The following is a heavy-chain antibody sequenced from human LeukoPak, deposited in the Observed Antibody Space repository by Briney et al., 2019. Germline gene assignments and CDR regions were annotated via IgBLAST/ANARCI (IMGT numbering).Heavy chain of an antibody. V-gene: IGHV3-21*01. CDR3: ARNSNLIDTYYYGMDV. Sequence: TTGGSLRLSCAASGFTFSSYSMNWVRQAPGKGLEWVSSISSSSSYIYYADSVKGRFTISRDNAKNSLYLQMNSLRAEDTAVYYRARNSNLIDTYYYGMDVWGQGTTVTVSS. CDR2: ISSSSSYI. CDR1: GFTFSSYS. D-gene: IGHD4-11*01. J-gene: IGHJ6*02.